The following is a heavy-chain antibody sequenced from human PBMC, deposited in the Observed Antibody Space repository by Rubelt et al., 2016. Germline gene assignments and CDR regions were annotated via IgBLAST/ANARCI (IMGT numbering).Heavy chain of an antibody. V-gene: IGHV2-5*02. Sequence: QITLKESGPTLVKPTQTLTLTCTFSGFSLNTNGMSVGWIRQPPGKALEWLALIYWDDDKRFSTSLESRLTITKDTSKNQVVLTMTNMDPVDTATYYCAHSGSQGVVPAASPFDYWGQGTLVTVSS. CDR2: IYWDDDK. CDR1: GFSLNTNGMS. J-gene: IGHJ4*02. CDR3: AHSGSQGVVPAASPFDY. D-gene: IGHD2-2*01.